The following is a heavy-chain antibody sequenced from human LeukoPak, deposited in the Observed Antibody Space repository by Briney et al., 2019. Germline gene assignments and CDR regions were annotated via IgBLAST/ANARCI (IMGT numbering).Heavy chain of an antibody. Sequence: GGSLRLSCAASGFTFSSYSMNWVRQAPGKGLEWVSSIGSGSGYIYYADSVKGRFTISRDNAKNSLYLQMNSLRAEDTAVYYCASPAIDDYDSSGYYFEYWGQGTLVTVSS. J-gene: IGHJ4*02. CDR3: ASPAIDDYDSSGYYFEY. D-gene: IGHD3-22*01. CDR1: GFTFSSYS. CDR2: IGSGSGYI. V-gene: IGHV3-21*01.